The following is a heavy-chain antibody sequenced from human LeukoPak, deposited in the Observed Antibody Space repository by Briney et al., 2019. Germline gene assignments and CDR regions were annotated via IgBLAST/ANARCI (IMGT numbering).Heavy chain of an antibody. CDR2: IYYSGST. CDR3: ARELRAANWFDP. CDR1: CGSISRYY. V-gene: IGHV4-59*01. J-gene: IGHJ5*02. Sequence: SETLSLTCTVSCGSISRYYWSWLRQPPRKGLEWIGYIYYSGSTNYNPSLKSRVTISVDTSKNQFSLKLSSVTAADTAVYYCARELRAANWFDPWGQGTLVTVSS.